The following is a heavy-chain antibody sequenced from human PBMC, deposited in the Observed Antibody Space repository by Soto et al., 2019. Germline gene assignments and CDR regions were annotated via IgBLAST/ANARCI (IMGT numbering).Heavy chain of an antibody. CDR1: GGTFSSYA. Sequence: GASVKVSCKASGGTFSSYAISWVRQAPGQGLEWMGGIIPIFGTANYAQKFQGRVTITADESTSTAYMELSSLRSEDTAVYYCARDPSFNYYDSSGYYYFDYWGPGTLVTVSS. CDR2: IIPIFGTA. CDR3: ARDPSFNYYDSSGYYYFDY. V-gene: IGHV1-69*13. J-gene: IGHJ4*02. D-gene: IGHD3-22*01.